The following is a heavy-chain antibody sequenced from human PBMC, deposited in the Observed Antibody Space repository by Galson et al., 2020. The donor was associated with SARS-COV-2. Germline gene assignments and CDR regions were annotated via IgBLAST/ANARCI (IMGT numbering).Heavy chain of an antibody. CDR3: ARGKNPNYYDYYGRDV. CDR2: IIPILGIA. CDR1: GGTFSSYA. J-gene: IGHJ6*02. Sequence: KISCKASGGTFSSYAISWVRQAPGQGLEWMGRIIPILGIANYAQKFQGRVTITADKSTSTAYMELSSLRSEDTAVYYCARGKNPNYYDYYGRDVWGQGTTVTVS. V-gene: IGHV1-69*04.